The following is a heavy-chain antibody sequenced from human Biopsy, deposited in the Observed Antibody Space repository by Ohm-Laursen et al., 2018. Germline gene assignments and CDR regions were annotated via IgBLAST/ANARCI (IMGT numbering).Heavy chain of an antibody. Sequence: SETLSLTCCVPGGSMTGYEWSWIRQAPGRGLEWIGLIYYRGETDYNPSLKSRVTISVDGSKNQFSLNLTSITAADTAVYYCARHRTHPPPGSMDVWGHGTTVFVSS. V-gene: IGHV4-59*08. CDR2: IYYRGET. J-gene: IGHJ6*02. CDR1: GGSMTGYE. D-gene: IGHD2-15*01. CDR3: ARHRTHPPPGSMDV.